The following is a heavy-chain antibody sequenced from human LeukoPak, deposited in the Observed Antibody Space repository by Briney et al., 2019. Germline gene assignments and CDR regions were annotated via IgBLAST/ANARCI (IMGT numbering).Heavy chain of an antibody. V-gene: IGHV4-34*01. D-gene: IGHD3-10*01. J-gene: IGHJ4*02. CDR2: INHSGST. CDR1: GGSFSGYY. CDR3: ARARLSGSYPPANFDY. Sequence: SETLSLTCAVYGGSFSGYYWSWIRQPPGKGLEWIGEINHSGSTNYNPSLKSRVTISVDTSKNQFSLKLSSVTAADTAVYYCARARLSGSYPPANFDYWGQGTLVTVSS.